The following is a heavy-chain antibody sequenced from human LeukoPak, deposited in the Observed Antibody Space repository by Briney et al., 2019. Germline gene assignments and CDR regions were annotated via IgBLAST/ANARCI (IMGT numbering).Heavy chain of an antibody. CDR3: VRAVGPVGGYDSP. V-gene: IGHV4-59*01. CDR1: GGSFSSYY. J-gene: IGHJ5*02. CDR2: IYYSGST. D-gene: IGHD5-12*01. Sequence: SETLSLTCTVSGGSFSSYYWSWIRQPPGKGLEWIGYIYYSGSTNYNPSLKSRVTILLDTSKNQFSLKLSSVTAADTAVYYCVRAVGPVGGYDSPWGQGTLVTVSS.